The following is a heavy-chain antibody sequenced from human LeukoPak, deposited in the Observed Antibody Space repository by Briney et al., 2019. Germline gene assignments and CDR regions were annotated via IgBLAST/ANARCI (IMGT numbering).Heavy chain of an antibody. D-gene: IGHD2-15*01. CDR3: ARPIGSESNNYFDN. CDR2: IYPGDSDT. CDR1: GYIFGNYW. J-gene: IGHJ4*02. V-gene: IGHV5-51*01. Sequence: GESLKISCKRSGYIFGNYWSAWVRQIPGRGLEWMGIIYPGDSDTRYSPPFQGQVTISADKSISTAFLQWSSLKASDTAMYYCARPIGSESNNYFDNWGQGTLVTVSS.